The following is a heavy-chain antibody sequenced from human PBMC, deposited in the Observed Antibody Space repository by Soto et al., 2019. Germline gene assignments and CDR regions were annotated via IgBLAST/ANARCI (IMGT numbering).Heavy chain of an antibody. Sequence: QVQLVQSGAEVKKPGSSVKVSCKASGGTFSSYAISWVRQAPGQGLEWMGGIIPIFGTANYAQKFQVRVTITAYESTSTAYMELSSLRSEDTAVYYCASARAVAGDRYYYYGMDVWGQGTTVTVSS. J-gene: IGHJ6*02. CDR3: ASARAVAGDRYYYYGMDV. V-gene: IGHV1-69*12. CDR1: GGTFSSYA. D-gene: IGHD6-19*01. CDR2: IIPIFGTA.